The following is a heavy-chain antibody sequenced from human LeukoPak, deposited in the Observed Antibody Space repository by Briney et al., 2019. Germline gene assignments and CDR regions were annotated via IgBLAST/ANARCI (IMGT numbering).Heavy chain of an antibody. D-gene: IGHD1-1*01. J-gene: IGHJ4*02. CDR3: ARGLTGTPDY. CDR2: IHRSGST. CDR1: GFTFDPYS. Sequence: GSLRLSCVASGFTFDPYSMNWIRQPPGKGLEWIGEIHRSGSTNYNPSLKSRVAISVDTSKNLFSLKLNSVTAADTAVYYCARGLTGTPDYWGQGTLVTASS. V-gene: IGHV4-34*01.